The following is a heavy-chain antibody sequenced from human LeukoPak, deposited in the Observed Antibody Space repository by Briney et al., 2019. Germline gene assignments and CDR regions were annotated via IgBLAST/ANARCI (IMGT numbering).Heavy chain of an antibody. CDR3: AKFAGASLGKLRIDY. CDR2: ITGSGGTT. V-gene: IGHV3-23*01. D-gene: IGHD3-10*01. CDR1: GFTFSSYA. Sequence: PGGSLTLSCAASGFTFSSYAMSWVRQAPRKGLEWVSGITGSGGTTYNADSVKGRFTTSRDNSKNTLFLQMNSLRAEDTAVYYCAKFAGASLGKLRIDYWGQGTLVTVSS. J-gene: IGHJ4*02.